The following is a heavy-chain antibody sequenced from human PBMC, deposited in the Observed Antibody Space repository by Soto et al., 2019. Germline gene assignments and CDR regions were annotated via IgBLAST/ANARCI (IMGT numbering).Heavy chain of an antibody. CDR3: AKRPRALLTFDY. D-gene: IGHD1-26*01. CDR2: ISDSGGTS. J-gene: IGHJ4*02. CDR1: GFIFSNYV. Sequence: EVQLVDSGGGLVQPGGSLRLSCAASGFIFSNYVMSWVRQAPGKGLEWVSSISDSGGTSYYADSVKGRFTISRDNSKNTLYQPINSLRAEDTAIYYCAKRPRALLTFDYWGQGTLVTVSS. V-gene: IGHV3-23*04.